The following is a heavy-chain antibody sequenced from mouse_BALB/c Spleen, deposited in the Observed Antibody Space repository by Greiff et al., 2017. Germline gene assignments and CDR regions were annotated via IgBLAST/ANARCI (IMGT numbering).Heavy chain of an antibody. V-gene: IGHV2-9*02. CDR2: IWAGGST. Sequence: VQLQESGPGLVAPSQSLSISCTASGFSLTSYGVHWVRQPPGKGLEWLGVIWAGGSTNYNSALMFRLSISKDNSKSHVILIMDSLQTDETAMYYCARDYYGYYFAYWGQGTLVTVSA. D-gene: IGHD1-2*01. J-gene: IGHJ3*01. CDR1: GFSLTSYG. CDR3: ARDYYGYYFAY.